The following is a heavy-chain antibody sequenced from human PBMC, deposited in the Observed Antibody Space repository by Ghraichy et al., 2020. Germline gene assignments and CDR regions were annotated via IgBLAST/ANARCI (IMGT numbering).Heavy chain of an antibody. Sequence: SETLSLTCAISGDSVSSNSAAWNWIRQSPSRGLEWLGRTYYRSKWYNDYAVSVKSRITINPDTSKNQFSLQLNSVTPEDTAVYYCARLYSSSWGGRYGMDVWGQGTTVTVSS. V-gene: IGHV6-1*01. CDR3: ARLYSSSWGGRYGMDV. CDR2: TYYRSKWYN. D-gene: IGHD6-13*01. J-gene: IGHJ6*02. CDR1: GDSVSSNSAA.